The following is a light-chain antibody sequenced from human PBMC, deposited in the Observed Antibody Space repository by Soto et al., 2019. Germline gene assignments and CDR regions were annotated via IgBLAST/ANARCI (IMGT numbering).Light chain of an antibody. J-gene: IGKJ4*01. CDR3: QYYRTS. CDR2: GAS. Sequence: EIVLTQSPGTLSLSPGERATLSCRASQSVSSSYLAWYQQKPGQAPRQLIYGASSRASGIPDGFSGSGSGTDFTLTITRLEPEDFAVYYCQYYRTSFGGGTRVEIK. CDR1: QSVSSSY. V-gene: IGKV3-20*01.